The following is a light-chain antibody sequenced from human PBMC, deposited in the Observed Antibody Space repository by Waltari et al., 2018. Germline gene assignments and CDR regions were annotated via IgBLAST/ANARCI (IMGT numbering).Light chain of an antibody. V-gene: IGKV3-20*01. CDR3: QNHERLPAT. Sequence: EIVLTQSPGTLSFSPGERATLSCRASQNIGRYLVWYQQKPGQPPRLLIYEASRRATGIPDRFSGSGSGTDFSLTISRLEPEDFAVYYCQNHERLPATFGQGTKVEIK. CDR1: QNIGRY. CDR2: EAS. J-gene: IGKJ1*01.